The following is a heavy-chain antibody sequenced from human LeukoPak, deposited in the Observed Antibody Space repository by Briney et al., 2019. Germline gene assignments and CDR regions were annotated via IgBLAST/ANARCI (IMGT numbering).Heavy chain of an antibody. CDR3: AGRSPQSCMNDAFDI. CDR2: INPTSGGT. D-gene: IGHD2-15*01. CDR1: GYTFTGYY. J-gene: IGHJ3*02. Sequence: ASVKVSCKASGYTFTGYYMHWVRQAPGQGLEWMGWINPTSGGTNYAQKFQGRVTMTRDTSISTAYMDLSRLRSDDTAVYYCAGRSPQSCMNDAFDIWGQGTMVTVSS. V-gene: IGHV1-2*02.